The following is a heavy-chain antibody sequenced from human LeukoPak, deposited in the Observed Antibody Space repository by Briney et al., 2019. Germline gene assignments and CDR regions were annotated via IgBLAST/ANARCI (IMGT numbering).Heavy chain of an antibody. D-gene: IGHD2-15*01. CDR3: ARVRDGGYYDY. CDR2: ISAYNGNT. Sequence: ASVKVSCKASGHTFSSYGVSWVRQAPGQGLEWMGWISAYNGNTKYAQKLQGRVTMTTDTPTSTAYVDLRSLRSDDTAVYYCARVRDGGYYDYWGQGTLVTVSS. V-gene: IGHV1-18*01. J-gene: IGHJ4*02. CDR1: GHTFSSYG.